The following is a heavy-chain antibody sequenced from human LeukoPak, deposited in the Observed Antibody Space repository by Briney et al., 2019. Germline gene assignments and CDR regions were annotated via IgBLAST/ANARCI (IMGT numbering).Heavy chain of an antibody. J-gene: IGHJ4*02. CDR3: ARDNPYYYLY. Sequence: ASVKVSCKASGYTFKNYGISWLRQAPGQGLEWMGWISAYNGDTKYPQNLQGRVTMTTDTSTSTVYMELRSLRSDDTAVYYCARDNPYYYLYWGQGTLVTVSS. CDR2: ISAYNGDT. CDR1: GYTFKNYG. D-gene: IGHD3-22*01. V-gene: IGHV1-18*01.